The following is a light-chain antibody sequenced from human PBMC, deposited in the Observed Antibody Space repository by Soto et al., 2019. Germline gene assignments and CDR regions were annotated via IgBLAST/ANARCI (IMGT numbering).Light chain of an antibody. CDR2: GNS. Sequence: QPVLTQPPSVSGAPGQRVTISCTGSSSNIGAGYDVHWYQQLPGTVPKLLIYGNSNRPSGVPDRFSGSKSGTSASLAITGLQAEDEADYYCQSFDDSLSGPYVFGTGTKVTVL. J-gene: IGLJ1*01. V-gene: IGLV1-40*01. CDR3: QSFDDSLSGPYV. CDR1: SSNIGAGYD.